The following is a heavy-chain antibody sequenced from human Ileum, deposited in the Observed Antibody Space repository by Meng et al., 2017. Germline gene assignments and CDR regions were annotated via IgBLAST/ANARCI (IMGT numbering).Heavy chain of an antibody. Sequence: GPGLVKPSGPCAPPWGGFGGSISRSNWWSWVRQPPGKGLEVIGEIYHSGSTNYNPSLTSRVTISVDKSKNQFSLKLSSVTAADTAVYYCASLRYNWNYSADYWGQGTLVTVSS. CDR1: GGSISRSNW. D-gene: IGHD1-7*01. CDR2: IYHSGST. J-gene: IGHJ4*02. CDR3: ASLRYNWNYSADY. V-gene: IGHV4-4*02.